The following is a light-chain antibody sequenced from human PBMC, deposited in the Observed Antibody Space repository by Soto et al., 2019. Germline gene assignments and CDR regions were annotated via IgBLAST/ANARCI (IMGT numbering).Light chain of an antibody. J-gene: IGLJ3*02. CDR1: SSNFGDTA. CDR3: ATCDDSLNPWV. CDR2: SDH. Sequence: QSVLTQPPSVSAAPRQRVTISCSGSSSNFGDTAVNWYQHQPGKAAKLLIYSDHLLPSGVSDRFSGSKSGTSASLAISGLQSEDEADYYCATCDDSLNPWVFGRGTKVTVL. V-gene: IGLV1-36*01.